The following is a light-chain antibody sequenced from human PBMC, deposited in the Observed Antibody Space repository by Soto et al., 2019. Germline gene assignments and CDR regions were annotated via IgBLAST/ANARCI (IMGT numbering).Light chain of an antibody. J-gene: IGKJ5*01. CDR2: AAF. Sequence: DIQITQSPCAVSASVGDRVTISCRASEDINSRLAWYQQKPGNAPKLLIYAAFILQSGVPSRFSGYGSGTDFTLSISSLQPEDFATYYCQQADSFPITFGQGTRLEIK. CDR1: EDINSR. CDR3: QQADSFPIT. V-gene: IGKV1-12*01.